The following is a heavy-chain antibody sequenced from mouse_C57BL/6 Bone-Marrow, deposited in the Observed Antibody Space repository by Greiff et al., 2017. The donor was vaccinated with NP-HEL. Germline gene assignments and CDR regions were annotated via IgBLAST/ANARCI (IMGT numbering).Heavy chain of an antibody. V-gene: IGHV6-3*01. CDR2: IRLKSDNYAT. J-gene: IGHJ1*03. CDR1: GFTFSNYW. CDR3: TGGERGYFDV. Sequence: VQLKESGGGLVQPGGSMKLSCVASGFTFSNYWMNWVRQSPEKGLEWVAQIRLKSDNYATHYAESVEGRFTISRDDSKSSVYLQMNNLRAEDTGIYYCTGGERGYFDVWGTGTTVTVSS.